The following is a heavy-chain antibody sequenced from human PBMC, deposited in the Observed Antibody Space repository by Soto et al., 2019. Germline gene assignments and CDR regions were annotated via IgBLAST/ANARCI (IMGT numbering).Heavy chain of an antibody. D-gene: IGHD1-26*01. J-gene: IGHJ4*02. Sequence: QVQLVESGGGVVQPGRSLRLSCVASGFTFSSYGMHWVRQAPGKGLEWVAIISYDGSNTYYADSVKGRFTISRGNSKNTLYLQMNSLRAEDTSVYYCAKEGGLSGSYYISSSYYFDYWGQGTLVTVSS. CDR1: GFTFSSYG. V-gene: IGHV3-30*18. CDR2: ISYDGSNT. CDR3: AKEGGLSGSYYISSSYYFDY.